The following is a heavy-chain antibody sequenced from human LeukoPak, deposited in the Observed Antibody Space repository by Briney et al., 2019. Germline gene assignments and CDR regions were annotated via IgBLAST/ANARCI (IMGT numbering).Heavy chain of an antibody. D-gene: IGHD1-26*01. Sequence: EASVKVSCKASGYTFTSYAMHWVRQAPGQRLEWMGWINAGNGNTKYSQKFQGRVTISRDTSASTAYMELSSLRSEDTAVYYCARAEWELLGICDYWGQGILVTVSS. CDR2: INAGNGNT. CDR1: GYTFTSYA. V-gene: IGHV1-3*01. CDR3: ARAEWELLGICDY. J-gene: IGHJ4*02.